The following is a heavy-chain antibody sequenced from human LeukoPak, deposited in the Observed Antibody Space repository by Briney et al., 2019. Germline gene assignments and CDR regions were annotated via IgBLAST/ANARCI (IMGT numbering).Heavy chain of an antibody. V-gene: IGHV3-23*01. J-gene: IGHJ5*02. CDR1: GVSFSSYA. Sequence: HPGESLSLSCAASGVSFSSYAMSWVRQPPGKGLEWVGAISGSGGSTYNASSVKGRFTISRDNSKNTLYLQMNSLRAEDTAVYYCAKKSGQQLVLGLWFDPWGQGTLVTVSS. CDR3: AKKSGQQLVLGLWFDP. CDR2: ISGSGGST. D-gene: IGHD6-13*01.